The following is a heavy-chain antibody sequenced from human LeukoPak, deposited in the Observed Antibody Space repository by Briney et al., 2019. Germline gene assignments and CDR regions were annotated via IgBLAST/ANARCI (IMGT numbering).Heavy chain of an antibody. CDR2: INAHNGNT. Sequence: ASVKVSCKTSGYTFTNYGISWVRQAPGQGLEWLAWINAHNGNTKYAQKLQGRVIMTTDTSTGTAYMELGSLRSADTAVYYCARDQAGAVAGPPLDYWAREPWSPSPQ. D-gene: IGHD6-19*01. CDR1: GYTFTNYG. J-gene: IGHJ4*02. CDR3: ARDQAGAVAGPPLDY. V-gene: IGHV1-18*01.